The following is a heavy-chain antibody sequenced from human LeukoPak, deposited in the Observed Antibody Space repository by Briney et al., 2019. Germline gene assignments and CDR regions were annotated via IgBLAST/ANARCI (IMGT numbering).Heavy chain of an antibody. V-gene: IGHV1-18*01. CDR3: ARVAIGYCSSTSCHPGGMDV. Sequence: ASVKVSCKASGYTFRDFGISWVRQAPGQGLEWMGWITTYNGNTNYIQKLQGRVTMTTDTSTSTAYMELRSLRSDDTAVYYCARVAIGYCSSTSCHPGGMDVWGQGTTVTVSS. D-gene: IGHD2-2*01. CDR1: GYTFRDFG. J-gene: IGHJ6*02. CDR2: ITTYNGNT.